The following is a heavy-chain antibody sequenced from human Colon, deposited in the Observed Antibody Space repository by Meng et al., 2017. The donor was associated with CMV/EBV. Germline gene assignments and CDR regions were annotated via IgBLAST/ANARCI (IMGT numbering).Heavy chain of an antibody. J-gene: IGHJ4*02. CDR1: GFTFSSKW. CDR3: ASRDY. Sequence: EVGLSGSGVGLVQPGGSLGLSGAASGFTFSSKWMHWVRQGPGKGLVWVSRINTDGSTTYYADSVKGRFTISRDNAKNTLYLQMNSLRAEDTAVYYCASRDYWGQGTLVTVSS. CDR2: INTDGSTT. V-gene: IGHV3-74*01.